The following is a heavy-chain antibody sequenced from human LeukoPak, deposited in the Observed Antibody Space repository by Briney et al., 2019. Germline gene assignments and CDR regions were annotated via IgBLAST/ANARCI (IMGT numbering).Heavy chain of an antibody. CDR2: ISGNSGNT. CDR3: AREGSAVTKHAFDI. CDR1: GYSFSSYG. V-gene: IGHV1-18*01. Sequence: ASVKVSCKASGYSFSSYGISWVRQAPGQGLEWMGWISGNSGNTNYAQNLQGRVTMTTDTSTNTAYTELRSLRSDDTAVYYCAREGSAVTKHAFDIWGQGTMVTVSS. D-gene: IGHD4-17*01. J-gene: IGHJ3*02.